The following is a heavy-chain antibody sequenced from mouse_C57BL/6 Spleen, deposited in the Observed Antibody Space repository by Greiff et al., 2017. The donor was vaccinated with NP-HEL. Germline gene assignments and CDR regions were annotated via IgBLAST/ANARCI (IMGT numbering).Heavy chain of an antibody. V-gene: IGHV3-6*01. CDR2: ISYDGSN. CDR3: AREGGYYYAMDY. J-gene: IGHJ4*01. Sequence: EVQLQQSGPGLVKPSQSLSLTCSVTGYSITSGYYWNWIRQFPGNKLEWMGYISYDGSNNYNPSLKNRISITRDTSKNQFFLKLNSVTTEDTATYYCAREGGYYYAMDYWGQGTSVTVSS. CDR1: GYSITSGYY.